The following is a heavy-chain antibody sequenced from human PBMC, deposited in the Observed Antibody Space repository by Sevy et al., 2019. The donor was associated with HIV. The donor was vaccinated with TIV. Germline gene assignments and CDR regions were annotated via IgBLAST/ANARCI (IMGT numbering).Heavy chain of an antibody. D-gene: IGHD6-25*01. CDR1: GFTFSSYW. CDR2: IKQDGGEK. Sequence: GGSLRLSCAASGFTFSSYWMSWVRQAPGKGLEWVANIKQDGGEKYYVDSVKGRFSISRDNAKNSLYLQMNSLRVEDTAVYHCARGPLQRVGSVGGMDVWGQGTTVTVSS. V-gene: IGHV3-7*01. J-gene: IGHJ6*02. CDR3: ARGPLQRVGSVGGMDV.